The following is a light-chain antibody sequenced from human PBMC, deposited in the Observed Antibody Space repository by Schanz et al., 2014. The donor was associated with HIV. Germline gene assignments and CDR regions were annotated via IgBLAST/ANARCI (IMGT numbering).Light chain of an antibody. Sequence: EIVLTQSPATLSLSPGERATLSCRASQSISNYLAWYQQKPGQAPRLLIYDASTRATGIPPRFSGSGSGTEFTLTISRLAPEDFAVYFCQQYATSAFTFGPGTKVDIK. V-gene: IGKV3-11*01. CDR3: QQYATSAFT. J-gene: IGKJ3*01. CDR2: DAS. CDR1: QSISNY.